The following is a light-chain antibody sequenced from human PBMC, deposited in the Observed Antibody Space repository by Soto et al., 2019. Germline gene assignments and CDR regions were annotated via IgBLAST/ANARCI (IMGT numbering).Light chain of an antibody. Sequence: EITLTQSPGSLSLSPGERATLSYRASQRLKSDYFAWYQQRRGQAPRLLIYGTSIRASGIPDRFSGSGSGTDFTLTISRLEPEDFAVYYCQQYSSAPAWTFGQGTKVEV. CDR3: QQYSSAPAWT. CDR2: GTS. V-gene: IGKV3-20*01. CDR1: QRLKSDY. J-gene: IGKJ1*01.